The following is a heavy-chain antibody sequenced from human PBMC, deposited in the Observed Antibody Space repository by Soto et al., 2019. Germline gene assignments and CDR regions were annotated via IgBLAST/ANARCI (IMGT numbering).Heavy chain of an antibody. J-gene: IGHJ1*01. V-gene: IGHV1-2*02. Sequence: QVQLVQSGAEVKKPGASVKVSCKASGYTFTDYYMHWLRQAPGQGLEWMGWINPNSGGTNYAQNFQGRVTMTRDTASTTAYMELSGHRSDDTAVDDCARETRDNREDFHHRGQGTLVTGSA. CDR3: ARETRDNREDFHH. CDR1: GYTFTDYY. D-gene: IGHD2-2*01. CDR2: INPNSGGT.